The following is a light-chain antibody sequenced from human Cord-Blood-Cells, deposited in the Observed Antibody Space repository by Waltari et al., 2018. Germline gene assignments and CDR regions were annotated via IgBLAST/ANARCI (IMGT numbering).Light chain of an antibody. CDR1: QSVSSSY. CDR2: GAS. CDR3: QQYGSSPWT. Sequence: TGLTQSPGTLSLSPGERAPLPCRASQSVSSSYLAWYQQKPGQAPRLLTYGASSRTTGIPDRFSGSGSGTDFTLTISRLEPEDFAVYYCQQYGSSPWTFGQGTKVEIK. J-gene: IGKJ1*01. V-gene: IGKV3-20*01.